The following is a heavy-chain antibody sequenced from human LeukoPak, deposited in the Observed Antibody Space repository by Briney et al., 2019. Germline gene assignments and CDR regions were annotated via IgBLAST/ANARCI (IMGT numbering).Heavy chain of an antibody. J-gene: IGHJ4*02. Sequence: SETLSLTCTVSGGSISSSSYYWGWIRQPPGKGLEWIGSIYYSGSTYYNPSLKSRVTISVDTSKNQFSLKLSSVTAADTAVYYCARASPQGSSWYTAVDYWGQGTLVTVSS. CDR2: IYYSGST. CDR1: GGSISSSSYY. CDR3: ARASPQGSSWYTAVDY. V-gene: IGHV4-39*01. D-gene: IGHD6-13*01.